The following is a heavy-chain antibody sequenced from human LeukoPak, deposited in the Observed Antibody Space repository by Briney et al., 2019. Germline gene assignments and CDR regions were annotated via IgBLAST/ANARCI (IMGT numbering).Heavy chain of an antibody. CDR2: ISWNSGSI. Sequence: GRSLRLSCAASGFTFDDYAMHWVRQAPGKGLEWVSGISWNSGSIGYADSVKGRFTISRDNAKNSLYLQMNSLRAEDTALYYCAKDIAAEHFHYFDYWGQGTLVTVSS. CDR3: AKDIAAEHFHYFDY. D-gene: IGHD6-13*01. J-gene: IGHJ4*02. V-gene: IGHV3-9*01. CDR1: GFTFDDYA.